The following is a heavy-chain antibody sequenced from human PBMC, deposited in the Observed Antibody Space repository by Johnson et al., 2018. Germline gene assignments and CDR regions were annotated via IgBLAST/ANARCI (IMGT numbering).Heavy chain of an antibody. J-gene: IGHJ3*02. CDR1: GGSFSGST. Sequence: VQLQQWGAGLLKPSETLSLTCAVYGGSFSGSTMHWVRQASGKGLEWVGRIRSKANSYATAYAASVQGRFTISREDSKNTAYLQMNSLKTEDTAVYYCTRHRSGTGDAFDIWGQGTMVTVSS. V-gene: IGHV3-73*01. D-gene: IGHD1-26*01. CDR2: IRSKANSYAT. CDR3: TRHRSGTGDAFDI.